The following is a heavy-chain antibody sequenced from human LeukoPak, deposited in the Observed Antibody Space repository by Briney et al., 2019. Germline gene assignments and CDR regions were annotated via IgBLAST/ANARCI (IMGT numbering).Heavy chain of an antibody. V-gene: IGHV3-64*01. CDR2: ISSNGGST. J-gene: IGHJ4*02. CDR1: GSTLSNYA. Sequence: GGSLRLSCAASGSTLSNYAMHWVRQAPGKGLEYVSAISSNGGSTQYANSVKGRFTISRDNSKNTLYLQMGSLRAEDMAVYYCARDRGWEGYSYGLDYWGQGTLVTVSS. D-gene: IGHD5-18*01. CDR3: ARDRGWEGYSYGLDY.